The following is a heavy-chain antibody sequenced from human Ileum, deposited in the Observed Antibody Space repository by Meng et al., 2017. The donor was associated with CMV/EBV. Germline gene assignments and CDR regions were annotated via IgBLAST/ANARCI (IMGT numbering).Heavy chain of an antibody. CDR3: ARPSSSWYYFDY. V-gene: IGHV4-59*01. CDR1: GGSMNFFH. J-gene: IGHJ4*02. D-gene: IGHD6-13*01. CDR2: FYYTGIT. Sequence: SETLSLTCIVSGGSMNFFHWSWIRQAPGKGLEWIASFYYTGITNYNPSLESRVTLSGDASKNQFSLKLKSVTAADTAVYYCARPSSSWYYFDYWGQGTLVTVSS.